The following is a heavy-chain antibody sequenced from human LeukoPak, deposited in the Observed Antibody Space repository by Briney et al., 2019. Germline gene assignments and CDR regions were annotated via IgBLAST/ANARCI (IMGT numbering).Heavy chain of an antibody. V-gene: IGHV1-24*01. Sequence: GASVKVSCKVSGYTLTELSMHWVRQAPGKGLEWMGGFDPEDGETIYARKFQGRVTMTEDTSTDTAYMELSSLRSEDTAVYYCATDSSGGYYYYGMDVWGKGTTVTVSS. D-gene: IGHD2-15*01. CDR1: GYTLTELS. CDR3: ATDSSGGYYYYGMDV. J-gene: IGHJ6*04. CDR2: FDPEDGET.